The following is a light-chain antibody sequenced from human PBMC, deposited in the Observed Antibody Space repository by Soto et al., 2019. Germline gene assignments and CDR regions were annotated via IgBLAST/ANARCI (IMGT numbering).Light chain of an antibody. V-gene: IGKV3D-20*02. CDR1: QSVSSSY. J-gene: IGKJ5*01. CDR3: QQRHMWPIT. CDR2: GAS. Sequence: SVLTQSTGTLALAPGERATLSRRASQSVSSSYLAWYQQKPGQAPRLLIYGASPRATGIPARFSGSGSGTDFPLTISSLEPEDSAVYYCQQRHMWPITFGQGTRLEIK.